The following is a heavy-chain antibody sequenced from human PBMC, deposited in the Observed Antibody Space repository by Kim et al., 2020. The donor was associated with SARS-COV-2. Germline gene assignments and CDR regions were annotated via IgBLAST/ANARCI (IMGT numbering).Heavy chain of an antibody. CDR2: INPNSGGT. V-gene: IGHV1-2*02. CDR1: GYTFSDYY. Sequence: ASVKVSCKASGYTFSDYYMHWVRQAPGQGLEWMGWINPNSGGTNYAQKFQGRVTMTRDASISTAYMDLSRLRSDDSAIYYCARVKFLIRFLEFLGPDYYYGMDVWGRGSTVTVSS. D-gene: IGHD3-3*01. J-gene: IGHJ6*02. CDR3: ARVKFLIRFLEFLGPDYYYGMDV.